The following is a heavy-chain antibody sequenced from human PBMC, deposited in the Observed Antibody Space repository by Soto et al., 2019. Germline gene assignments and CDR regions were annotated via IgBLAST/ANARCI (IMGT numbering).Heavy chain of an antibody. J-gene: IGHJ4*02. D-gene: IGHD3-10*01. CDR3: ATNYGSGSAHFDN. CDR2: IIPMLGMS. Sequence: QVQLVQSGAEVKKPGSSVKVSCTASGDTFNFYTISWVRQAPGQGLEWMGRIIPMLGMSNYAQNFQGRVTXXXEXSTSTAYMELSSLRSEDTALYYCATNYGSGSAHFDNWGQGTLVTVSS. V-gene: IGHV1-69*02. CDR1: GDTFNFYT.